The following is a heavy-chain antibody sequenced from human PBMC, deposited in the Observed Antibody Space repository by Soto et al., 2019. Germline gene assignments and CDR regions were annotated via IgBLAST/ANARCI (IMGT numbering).Heavy chain of an antibody. CDR1: GFTFSSYG. CDR3: ARGDRSSGNWFDP. CDR2: IWYDGSNK. J-gene: IGHJ5*02. Sequence: QVQLVESGGGVVQPGRSLRLSCAASGFTFSSYGMHWVRQAPGKGLEWVAVIWYDGSNKYYADSVKGRFTISRDNSKNTLYLQMNSLRAEDTAVYYCARGDRSSGNWFDPWGQGTLVTVSS. V-gene: IGHV3-33*01. D-gene: IGHD3-10*01.